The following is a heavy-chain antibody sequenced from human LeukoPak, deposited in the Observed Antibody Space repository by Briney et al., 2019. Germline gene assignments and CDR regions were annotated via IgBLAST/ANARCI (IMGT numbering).Heavy chain of an antibody. CDR3: AKAREVWFGELGRY. D-gene: IGHD3-10*01. CDR2: ISSDGSNK. Sequence: PGRSLRLSCAVSGFTFSSYGMHWVRQAPGKGLEWVAVISSDGSNKYYADSVQGRFTISRDNSKNTLYLQMNSLRAEDTAVYYCAKAREVWFGELGRYWGQGTLVTVSS. V-gene: IGHV3-30*18. CDR1: GFTFSSYG. J-gene: IGHJ4*02.